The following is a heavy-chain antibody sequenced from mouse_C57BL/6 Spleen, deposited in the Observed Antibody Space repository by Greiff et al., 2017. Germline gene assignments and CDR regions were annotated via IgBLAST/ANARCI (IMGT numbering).Heavy chain of an antibody. CDR2: ISDGGSYT. CDR3: ARDYYGSSYAKDY. D-gene: IGHD1-1*01. J-gene: IGHJ4*01. Sequence: EVKLMASGGGLVKPGGSLKLSCAASGFTFSSYAMSWVRQTPEKRLEWVATISDGGSYTYYPDNVKGRFTISRDNAKNNLYLQMSHLKSEDTAMYYCARDYYGSSYAKDYWGQGTSVTVSS. CDR1: GFTFSSYA. V-gene: IGHV5-4*01.